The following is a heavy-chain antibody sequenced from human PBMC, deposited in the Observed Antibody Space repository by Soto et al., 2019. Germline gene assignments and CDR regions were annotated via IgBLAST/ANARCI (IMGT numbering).Heavy chain of an antibody. J-gene: IGHJ4*01. D-gene: IGHD5-18*01. Sequence: QVQLVQSGSEVKKPGSSVKVSCKASGGSFSSNPISWVRQAPGQGLEWMAGIIPIFATVHYAQKFQGRVTTTADESTSTAYMEPTNLRSENTAVYFCATAGRGYISAPRYYIEYWGHGTLVIVSS. CDR1: GGSFSSNP. CDR3: ATAGRGYISAPRYYIEY. CDR2: IIPIFATV. V-gene: IGHV1-69*01.